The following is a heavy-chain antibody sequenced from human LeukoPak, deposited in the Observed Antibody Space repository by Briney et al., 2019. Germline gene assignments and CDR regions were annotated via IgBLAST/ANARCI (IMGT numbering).Heavy chain of an antibody. D-gene: IGHD6-13*01. CDR1: GFTFSSNY. J-gene: IGHJ6*02. CDR2: IYSGGST. V-gene: IGHV3-66*01. CDR3: ARKDSSSWYPYYYYGMDV. Sequence: GGSLRLSCAASGFTFSSNYMSWVRQAPGKGLEWVSVIYSGGSTYYADSVKGRFTISRDNSKNTLYLQMNSLRAEDTTVYYCARKDSSSWYPYYYYGMDVWGQGTTVTVSS.